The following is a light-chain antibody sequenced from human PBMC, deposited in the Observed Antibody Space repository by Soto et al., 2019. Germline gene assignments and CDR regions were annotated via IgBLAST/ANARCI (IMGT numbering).Light chain of an antibody. CDR3: QEHYSAPAVA. CDR2: SAS. J-gene: IGKJ3*01. CDR1: QGIDRC. Sequence: DIQMTQSPSSLSASVGDRVTITCRASQGIDRCFAWYQQKPGKVPKLHIYSASTLESGVPSGFSGSGSGTAFTLTFASLQPEDVATYYCQEHYSAPAVAFGPGTKVDV. V-gene: IGKV1-27*01.